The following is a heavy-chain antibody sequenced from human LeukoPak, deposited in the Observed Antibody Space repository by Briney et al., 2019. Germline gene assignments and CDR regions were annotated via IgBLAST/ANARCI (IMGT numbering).Heavy chain of an antibody. Sequence: GGSPRLSCTTSGFLFSSYWMSWVRQAPGKGLEWVANIGPDGSDKQYVDSMKGRFTISRDNAQNSVYLHMNSLTAEDTAVHYCARFRRSAQSYWGQGILVTVSS. D-gene: IGHD2-15*01. CDR1: GFLFSSYW. J-gene: IGHJ4*02. CDR2: IGPDGSDK. V-gene: IGHV3-7*01. CDR3: ARFRRSAQSY.